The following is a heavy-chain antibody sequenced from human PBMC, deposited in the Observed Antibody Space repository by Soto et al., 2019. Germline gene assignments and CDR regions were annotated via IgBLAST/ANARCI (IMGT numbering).Heavy chain of an antibody. J-gene: IGHJ3*01. CDR1: GYTFTGYY. Sequence: QVHLVQSGAEVVKPGASVKVSCKASGYTFTGYYIHWVRQAPGQGLEWMGGINPNSGGANMAQKFQGWVTMTRDTSISKADMDLTRLRSNDTAVYYCAGDYHDGSAAYSLEIWGQGTKVTV. D-gene: IGHD3-16*01. CDR3: AGDYHDGSAAYSLEI. V-gene: IGHV1-2*04. CDR2: INPNSGGA.